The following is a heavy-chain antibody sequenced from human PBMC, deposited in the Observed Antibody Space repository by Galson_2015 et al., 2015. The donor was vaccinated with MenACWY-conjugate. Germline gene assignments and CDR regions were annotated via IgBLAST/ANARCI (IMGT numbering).Heavy chain of an antibody. D-gene: IGHD3-10*01. CDR3: ARGNYYVSGTYYKSANFDY. V-gene: IGHV4-4*02. J-gene: IGHJ4*02. Sequence: TLSLTCAVSGGSISINYWWTWVRQPPGKGLEWIGEIYHSGSTNYNPSLKSRLTVSVDKSKNQFSLKLSSVTAADTAVYYCARGNYYVSGTYYKSANFDYWGQG. CDR1: GGSISINYW. CDR2: IYHSGST.